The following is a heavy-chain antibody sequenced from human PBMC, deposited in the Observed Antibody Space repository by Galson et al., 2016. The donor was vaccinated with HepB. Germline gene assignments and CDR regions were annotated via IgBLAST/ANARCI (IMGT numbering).Heavy chain of an antibody. D-gene: IGHD2-8*02. CDR2: ISYDGRT. V-gene: IGHV4-59*12. Sequence: SETLSLTCTVSGGSISSSFWTWIRQPPGKPLEWIGYISYDGRTNYNPSLNSRVTISADTSNNQFSLRLTSMTAADTAVYYCASRPGGASVYYGVFDYWGQGTLVTVSP. J-gene: IGHJ4*02. CDR3: ASRPGGASVYYGVFDY. CDR1: GGSISSSF.